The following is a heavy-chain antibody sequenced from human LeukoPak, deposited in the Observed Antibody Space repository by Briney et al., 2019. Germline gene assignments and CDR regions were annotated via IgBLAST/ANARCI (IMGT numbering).Heavy chain of an antibody. D-gene: IGHD3-9*01. CDR2: ITWNGGNT. V-gene: IGHV3-20*04. Sequence: GGSLRLSCAASGFTFDDYGMNWVRQAPGKGLEWVSTITWNGGNTAYADSVKGRFTISRDNSKNTLYLQMNSLRAEDTAVYYCAKSPDWRGIDAFDIWGQGTMVTVSS. CDR3: AKSPDWRGIDAFDI. CDR1: GFTFDDYG. J-gene: IGHJ3*02.